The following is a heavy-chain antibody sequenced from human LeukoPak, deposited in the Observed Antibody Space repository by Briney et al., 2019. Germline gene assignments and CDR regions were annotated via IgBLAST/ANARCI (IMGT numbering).Heavy chain of an antibody. Sequence: SETLSLTCTVSGGSISSGDYYWSWIRQPPGKGLEWIGYIYYSGSTSYNPSLKSRVTISVDTSKNQFSLKLSSVTAADTAVYYCARVRQLWVPRDAFDIWGRGTMVTVSS. CDR1: GGSISSGDYY. CDR3: ARVRQLWVPRDAFDI. V-gene: IGHV4-30-4*01. CDR2: IYYSGST. D-gene: IGHD3-16*01. J-gene: IGHJ3*02.